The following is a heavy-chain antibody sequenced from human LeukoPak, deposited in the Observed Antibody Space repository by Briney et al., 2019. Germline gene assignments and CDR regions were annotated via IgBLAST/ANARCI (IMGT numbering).Heavy chain of an antibody. Sequence: ASVKVSCKASGGTFSSYSMNWVRQAPGKGLEWVSYISSSSSTIYYADSVKGRFTISRDNAKNSLYLQMNSLRAEDTAVYYCARAHPGDYGDFQFDYWGQGTLVTVSS. CDR3: ARAHPGDYGDFQFDY. D-gene: IGHD4-17*01. CDR1: GGTFSSYS. V-gene: IGHV3-48*01. CDR2: ISSSSSTI. J-gene: IGHJ4*02.